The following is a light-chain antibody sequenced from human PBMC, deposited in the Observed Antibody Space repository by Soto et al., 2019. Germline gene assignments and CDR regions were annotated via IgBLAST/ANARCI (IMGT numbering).Light chain of an antibody. Sequence: QSVLTQPPSVSAAPGQRVTISRSGSRTNIVNNFVSWYQQLPGTAPKLLIFGTNERPSGISDRFSGSKSGTSATLGITGLQTGDEADYYCGTWDSSLNAFVLGGGTKLTVL. V-gene: IGLV1-51*02. CDR2: GTN. CDR3: GTWDSSLNAFV. J-gene: IGLJ2*01. CDR1: RTNIVNNF.